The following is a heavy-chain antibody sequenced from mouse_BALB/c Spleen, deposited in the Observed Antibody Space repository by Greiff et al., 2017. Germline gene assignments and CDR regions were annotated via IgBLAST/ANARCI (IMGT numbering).Heavy chain of an antibody. D-gene: IGHD2-14*01. J-gene: IGHJ4*01. Sequence: VKLVESGPGLVAPSQSLSITCTVSGFSLTNSGVHWVRQSPGKGLEWLGVIWGDGSTNYNSAFKSRLSISKDNSKSQVFLKMNSLQTDDTARYYCAKRGYRYDDYAMDYWGQGTSVTVSS. CDR1: GFSLTNSG. V-gene: IGHV2-6-6*01. CDR3: AKRGYRYDDYAMDY. CDR2: IWGDGST.